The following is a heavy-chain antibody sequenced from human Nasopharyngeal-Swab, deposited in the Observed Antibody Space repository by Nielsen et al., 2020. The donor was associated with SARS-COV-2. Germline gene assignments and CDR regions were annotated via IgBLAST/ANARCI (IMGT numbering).Heavy chain of an antibody. V-gene: IGHV3-30*04. CDR1: GFTFSGYA. J-gene: IGHJ3*02. Sequence: GGSLRLSCAASGFTFSGYAIHWVRQAPGKGLEWVAVLSYDGRSTFYADSVKGRFSISSDNSKSTLYLQMNTLGAEDTAVYYCAIEPGNRLVTGSDAFDIWGQGTMVTVSS. CDR2: LSYDGRST. CDR3: AIEPGNRLVTGSDAFDI. D-gene: IGHD6-19*01.